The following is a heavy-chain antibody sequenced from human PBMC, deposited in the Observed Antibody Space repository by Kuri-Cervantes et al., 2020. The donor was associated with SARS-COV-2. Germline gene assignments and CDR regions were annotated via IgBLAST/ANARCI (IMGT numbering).Heavy chain of an antibody. CDR3: ARGVIDFWSGGQSGFSQSGLDY. V-gene: IGHV1-46*01. CDR1: GATFSSYA. Sequence: ASVKVSCKASGATFSSYAISWVRQAPGHGLEWMGVINPSGGSTSYAQKFQGRVTMTRDTSTTTVYMELRSLRSEDTAVYYCARGVIDFWSGGQSGFSQSGLDYWGQGTQVTVSS. CDR2: INPSGGST. D-gene: IGHD3-3*01. J-gene: IGHJ4*02.